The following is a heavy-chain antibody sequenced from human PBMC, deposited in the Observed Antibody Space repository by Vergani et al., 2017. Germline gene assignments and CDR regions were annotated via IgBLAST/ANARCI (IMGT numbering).Heavy chain of an antibody. Sequence: QVQLVESGGGVVQPGRSLRLSCAASGFTFSSYAMHWVRQAPGKGLEWVAVISYDGSNKYYADSVKGRFTISRDNSKNTLYLQMNSLRAEDTAVYYSARDAIVGATRTRYYYYYMDVWGKGTTVTVSS. V-gene: IGHV3-30-3*01. CDR2: ISYDGSNK. CDR3: ARDAIVGATRTRYYYYYMDV. CDR1: GFTFSSYA. J-gene: IGHJ6*03. D-gene: IGHD1-26*01.